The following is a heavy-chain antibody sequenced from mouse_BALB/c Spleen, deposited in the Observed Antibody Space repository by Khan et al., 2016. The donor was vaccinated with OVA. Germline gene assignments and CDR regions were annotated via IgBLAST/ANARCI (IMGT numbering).Heavy chain of an antibody. V-gene: IGHV9-3-1*01. CDR2: INTYTGEP. CDR1: GYTFTNYG. Sequence: QIQLVQSGPELKKPGETVKISCKASGYTFTNYGMNWVKQSPGKALKWMGWINTYTGEPTYADDFKGRFAFSLETSASTAYLQISNLKNDDTATYFCARPPYLSYTLAHWGQGTSVTVSS. D-gene: IGHD2-10*01. CDR3: ARPPYLSYTLAH. J-gene: IGHJ4*01.